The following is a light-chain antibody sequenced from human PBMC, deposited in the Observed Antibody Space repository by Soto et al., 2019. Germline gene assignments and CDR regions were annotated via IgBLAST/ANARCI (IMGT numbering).Light chain of an antibody. CDR2: AAS. CDR1: QSISIW. CDR3: QQNYSTLPIT. V-gene: IGKV1-39*01. J-gene: IGKJ5*01. Sequence: DIQMPQSPSTLSSSVGDRVTITCRARQSISIWLSWYQQKPGKAPKLLIYAASSLQSGVPSRFSGSGSGTDFTLTISSLQPEDYVTDYCQQNYSTLPITFGQGTRLEIK.